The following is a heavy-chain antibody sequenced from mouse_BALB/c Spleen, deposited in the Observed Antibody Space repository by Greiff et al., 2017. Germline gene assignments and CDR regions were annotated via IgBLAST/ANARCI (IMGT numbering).Heavy chain of an antibody. Sequence: LVESGAELVKPGASVKLSCKASGYTFTSYYMYWVKQRPGQGLEWIGEINPSNGGTNFNEKFKSKATLTVDKSSSTAYMQLSSLTSEDSAVYYCTRDGYWFAYWGQGTLVTVSA. CDR3: TRDGYWFAY. CDR2: INPSNGGT. J-gene: IGHJ3*01. D-gene: IGHD2-3*01. CDR1: GYTFTSYY. V-gene: IGHV1S81*02.